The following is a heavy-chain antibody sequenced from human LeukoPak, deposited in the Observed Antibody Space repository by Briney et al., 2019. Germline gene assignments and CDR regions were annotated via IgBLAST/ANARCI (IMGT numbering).Heavy chain of an antibody. Sequence: SETLSLTCTVSGGSISSGGYYWSWIRQPPGKGLEWIGYIYYSGSTNYNPSLKSRVTISVDTSKNQFSLKLSSVTAADTAVYYCARDRAPTRYSMDVWGQGTTVTVSS. CDR3: ARDRAPTRYSMDV. CDR2: IYYSGST. V-gene: IGHV4-61*08. D-gene: IGHD3-10*01. J-gene: IGHJ6*02. CDR1: GGSISSGGYY.